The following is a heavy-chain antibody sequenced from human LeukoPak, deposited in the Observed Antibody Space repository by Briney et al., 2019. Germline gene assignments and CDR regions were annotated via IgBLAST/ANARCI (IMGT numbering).Heavy chain of an antibody. V-gene: IGHV1-18*01. CDR1: GYTFTSYG. D-gene: IGHD4-17*01. Sequence: ASVKVSCKASGYTFTSYGISWVRQAPGQGLEWMGWISAYNGNTNYAQKLQGRVTMTTDTSTSTAYMELRSLRSDDTAVYYCARSRMTTVNYYYYGMDVWGQGTTVTVSS. CDR3: ARSRMTTVNYYYYGMDV. J-gene: IGHJ6*02. CDR2: ISAYNGNT.